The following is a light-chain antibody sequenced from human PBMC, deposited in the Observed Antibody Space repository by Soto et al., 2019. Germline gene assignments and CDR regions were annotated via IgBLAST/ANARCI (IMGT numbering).Light chain of an antibody. CDR2: DAS. V-gene: IGKV3-11*01. CDR3: QQVSNWPYT. J-gene: IGKJ2*01. CDR1: QSVSSY. Sequence: EIVLTQSPATLSLSPGERATLSCRASQSVSSYLAWYQQKPGQAPRLLIYDASTRATRIPARFSGSGSGTEFTLTISSLEPEDLGVYYCQQVSNWPYTLGQGTKLEIK.